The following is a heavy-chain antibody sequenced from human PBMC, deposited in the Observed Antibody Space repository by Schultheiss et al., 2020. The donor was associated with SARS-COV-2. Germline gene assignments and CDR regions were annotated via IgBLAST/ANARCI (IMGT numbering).Heavy chain of an antibody. D-gene: IGHD3-22*01. CDR1: GFTFSSYE. J-gene: IGHJ6*02. V-gene: IGHV3-48*03. CDR3: ARDYYDSSGYYYEGFFGMDV. CDR2: ITSSGDTM. Sequence: GGSLRLSCAASGFTFSSYEMNWVRQAPGKGLEWVSYITSSGDTMYYAGSVMGRFSVSRDNAKNALYLQMNSLRAEDTAVYYCARDYYDSSGYYYEGFFGMDVWGQGTTVTVSS.